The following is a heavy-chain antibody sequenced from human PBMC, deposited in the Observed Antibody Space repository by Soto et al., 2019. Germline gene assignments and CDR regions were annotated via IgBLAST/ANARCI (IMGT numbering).Heavy chain of an antibody. CDR3: ARAENIRGSWYRSAGAFGI. V-gene: IGHV1-2*02. CDR2: INPNSGGT. CDR1: GYTFTGYY. J-gene: IGHJ3*02. D-gene: IGHD6-13*01. Sequence: ASVKVSCKASGYTFTGYYMHWVRQAPGQGPEWMGWINPNSGGTNYAQKFQGRVTMTRCTSISTAYMELSRLRSDDTAVYYCARAENIRGSWYRSAGAFGIWGQGTMVTFSS.